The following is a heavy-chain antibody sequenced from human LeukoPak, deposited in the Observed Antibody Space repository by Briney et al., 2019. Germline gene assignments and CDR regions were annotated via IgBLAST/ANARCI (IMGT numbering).Heavy chain of an antibody. D-gene: IGHD1-26*01. J-gene: IGHJ3*02. Sequence: SVKVSCKASGGTFSSYAISWVRQAPGQGLEWMGRIIPIFGTANYAQKFQGRVTITTDESTSTAYMELSSLRSEGTAVYYWARVEIIVGATDAFDIWGQGTMVTVSS. CDR3: ARVEIIVGATDAFDI. CDR1: GGTFSSYA. CDR2: IIPIFGTA. V-gene: IGHV1-69*05.